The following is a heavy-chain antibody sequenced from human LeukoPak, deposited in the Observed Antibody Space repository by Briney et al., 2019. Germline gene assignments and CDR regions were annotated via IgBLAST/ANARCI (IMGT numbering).Heavy chain of an antibody. CDR1: GFTFSSHD. CDR2: ISYDGGKK. J-gene: IGHJ4*02. CDR3: ARDLIVGTTIRYYFDY. D-gene: IGHD1-26*01. V-gene: IGHV3-30*03. Sequence: GGSLRLSCAASGFTFSSHDMHWVRQAPGKGLEWVAFISYDGGKKDYADSVKGRFTISRDNSRNTLYLQMNSLRAEDTAVYYCARDLIVGTTIRYYFDYWGQGTLVTVSS.